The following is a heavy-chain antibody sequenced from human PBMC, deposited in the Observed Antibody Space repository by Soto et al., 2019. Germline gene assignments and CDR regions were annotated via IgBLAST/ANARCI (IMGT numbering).Heavy chain of an antibody. CDR3: AAAPRS. CDR2: IYYSGST. CDR1: GGSITSYY. Sequence: QVQLQESGPGLVKPSETLSLTCTVSGGSITSYYWSWIRQPPGKGLEWIGYIYYSGSTNYNPSLESPVTISLDTSKNQCPLRLTSVTAADTAVYYCAAAPRSWGQGTLVTVSS. J-gene: IGHJ5*02. D-gene: IGHD2-15*01. V-gene: IGHV4-59*01.